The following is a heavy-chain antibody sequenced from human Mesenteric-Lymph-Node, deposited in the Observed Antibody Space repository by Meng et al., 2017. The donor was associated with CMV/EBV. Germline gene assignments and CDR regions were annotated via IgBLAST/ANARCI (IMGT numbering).Heavy chain of an antibody. CDR1: GFTFGAYE. Sequence: GESLKISCAASGFTFGAYEMNWVRQAPGKGLEWVSHISANGNTINYADSVKGRFTISRDNAKKSLYLQMNSLRAEDTAVYYCAKPHYFPGYWGQGTLVTVSS. J-gene: IGHJ4*02. CDR3: AKPHYFPGY. CDR2: ISANGNTI. D-gene: IGHD3-10*01. V-gene: IGHV3-48*03.